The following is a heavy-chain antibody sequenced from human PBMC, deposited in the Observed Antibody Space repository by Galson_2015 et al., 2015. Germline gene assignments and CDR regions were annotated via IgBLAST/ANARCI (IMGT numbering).Heavy chain of an antibody. D-gene: IGHD1-26*01. V-gene: IGHV3-33*01. CDR2: TWYDGTNK. CDR1: GFTFSSYG. CDR3: ARDRPVSKWELAVAADS. Sequence: SLRLSCAASGFTFSSYGMHWVRQAPGKGLEWVAVTWYDGTNKYYADSVRGRFTISRDISKSSLFLQMNSLRAEDTAVYYCARDRPVSKWELAVAADSCGQGTMVTVSS. J-gene: IGHJ3*01.